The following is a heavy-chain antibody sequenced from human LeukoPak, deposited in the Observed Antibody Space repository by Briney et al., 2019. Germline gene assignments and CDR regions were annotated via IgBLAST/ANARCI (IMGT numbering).Heavy chain of an antibody. V-gene: IGHV1-69*04. CDR3: AKARYMGAAAGTLWFDT. Sequence: GASVKVSCKTSGGAFNNYAITWLRQAPGQGLEWMGRIIPIVDRTDYAQRFQGRVTITADKFSSTAYMELSSLRSGDTAVYYCAKARYMGAAAGTLWFDTWGQGTLVTVSS. CDR2: IIPIVDRT. J-gene: IGHJ5*02. D-gene: IGHD6-13*01. CDR1: GGAFNNYA.